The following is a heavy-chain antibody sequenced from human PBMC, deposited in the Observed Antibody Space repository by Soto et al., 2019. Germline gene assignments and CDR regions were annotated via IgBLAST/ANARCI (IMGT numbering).Heavy chain of an antibody. D-gene: IGHD2-2*02. Sequence: ASVKVSCKASGYTFTGDYMHWVRQAPGQGLEWMGWINPNSGGTNYAQKFQGRVTMTRDTSISTAYMELSRLRSDDTAVYYCARDSYCSSTSCYKEQQLVRDEPRSDYWGQGTLVTVSS. J-gene: IGHJ4*02. CDR1: GYTFTGDY. CDR2: INPNSGGT. CDR3: ARDSYCSSTSCYKEQQLVRDEPRSDY. V-gene: IGHV1-2*02.